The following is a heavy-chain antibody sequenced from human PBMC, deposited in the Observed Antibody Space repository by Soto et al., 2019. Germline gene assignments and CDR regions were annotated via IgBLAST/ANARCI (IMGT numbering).Heavy chain of an antibody. CDR3: ARDWKVAEGFDT. J-gene: IGHJ5*02. Sequence: QVQLVQSGAEVKKPGASVKVSCKASGYTFSTYGFSWVRQAPGQGLEWMGWIGADNGDTNYAQNFQGRVTMTTDTSTTTSYMELRSLTSDDTAVYFCARDWKVAEGFDTWGQGNRVTVSS. CDR1: GYTFSTYG. V-gene: IGHV1-18*01. D-gene: IGHD5-12*01. CDR2: IGADNGDT.